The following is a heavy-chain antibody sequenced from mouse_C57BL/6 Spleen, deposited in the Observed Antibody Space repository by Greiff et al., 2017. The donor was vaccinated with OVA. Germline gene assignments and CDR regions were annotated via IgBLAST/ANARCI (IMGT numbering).Heavy chain of an antibody. CDR2: SRNKANDYTT. Sequence: EVMLVESGGGLVQSGRSLRLSCATSGFTFSDFYMEWVRQAPGKGLEWIAASRNKANDYTTEYSASVKGRFIVSRDTSQSILYLQMNALRAEDTAIYYCARAYYYGSSYDWYFDVWGTGTTVTVSS. V-gene: IGHV7-1*01. CDR1: GFTFSDFY. D-gene: IGHD1-1*01. J-gene: IGHJ1*03. CDR3: ARAYYYGSSYDWYFDV.